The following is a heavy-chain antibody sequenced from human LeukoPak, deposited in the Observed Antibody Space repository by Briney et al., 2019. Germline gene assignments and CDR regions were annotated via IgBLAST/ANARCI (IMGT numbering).Heavy chain of an antibody. D-gene: IGHD5-18*01. CDR3: ARALPHRRLMDTTMEQHWFDP. CDR1: GYIFTSYF. V-gene: IGHV1-46*01. Sequence: EASVKVSCKASGYIFTSYFMHWVRQAPGQGLEWMGLINPSGGSTRYAQKFQGRVTMARDMPTSTVYMELSSLRSEDTAVYYCARALPHRRLMDTTMEQHWFDPWGQGTLVTVSS. J-gene: IGHJ5*02. CDR2: INPSGGST.